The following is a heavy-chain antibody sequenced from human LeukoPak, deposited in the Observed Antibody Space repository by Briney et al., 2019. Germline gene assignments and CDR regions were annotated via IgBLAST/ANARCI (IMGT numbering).Heavy chain of an antibody. Sequence: WASVKVSCKASGYTFTSYGISWVRQAPGQGLEWMGWISAYNGNTNYAQKFQGRVTMTRDTSTSTVYMELSSLRSEDTAVYYCARGGTYQLLLSPSDYWGQGTLVTVSS. CDR2: ISAYNGNT. D-gene: IGHD2-2*01. CDR1: GYTFTSYG. V-gene: IGHV1-18*01. CDR3: ARGGTYQLLLSPSDY. J-gene: IGHJ4*02.